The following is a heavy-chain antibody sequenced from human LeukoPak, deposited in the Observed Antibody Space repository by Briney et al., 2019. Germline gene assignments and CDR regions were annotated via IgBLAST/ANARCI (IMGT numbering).Heavy chain of an antibody. CDR2: INHSGST. Sequence: SETLSLTCAVYGGSFSGYYWSWIRQPPGKGLGWLGEINHSGSTNYNPSLKSRVTISVDTSKNQFSLKLSSVTAAGTAVYYCARRRNLGSYYRDAFDIWGQGTMVTVSS. CDR1: GGSFSGYY. D-gene: IGHD1-26*01. CDR3: ARRRNLGSYYRDAFDI. V-gene: IGHV4-34*01. J-gene: IGHJ3*02.